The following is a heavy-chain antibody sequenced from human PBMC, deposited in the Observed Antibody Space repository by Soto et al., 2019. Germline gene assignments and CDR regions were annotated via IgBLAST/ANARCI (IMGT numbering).Heavy chain of an antibody. CDR1: AFKVSDYY. CDR2: MSRSGNTI. V-gene: IGHV3-11*01. J-gene: IGHJ6*03. D-gene: IGHD3-10*02. CDR3: ARGEDVFIYYYINV. Sequence: QAQLVESGGGLVKPGGSLTLSCAVSAFKVSDYYMSWIRQAPGEGMGWVSMMSRSGNTIHYADSVKGRFTISKDKDKNSLYLQMTSLSPEDMAVYYCARGEDVFIYYYINVWGTGTTV.